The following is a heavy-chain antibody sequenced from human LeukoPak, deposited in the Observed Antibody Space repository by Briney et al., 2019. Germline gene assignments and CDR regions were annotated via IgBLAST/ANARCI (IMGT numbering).Heavy chain of an antibody. D-gene: IGHD2-8*01. Sequence: SETLSLTCTVSGGSISSYYWSWIRQPAGKGLEWIGRIYTSGSTNYNPSLKSRVTMSVDTSKNQFSLKLSSVTAADTAVYYCAGRTCTNGVCYMYGFDYWGQGTLVTVSS. CDR3: AGRTCTNGVCYMYGFDY. CDR1: GGSISSYY. V-gene: IGHV4-4*07. J-gene: IGHJ4*02. CDR2: IYTSGST.